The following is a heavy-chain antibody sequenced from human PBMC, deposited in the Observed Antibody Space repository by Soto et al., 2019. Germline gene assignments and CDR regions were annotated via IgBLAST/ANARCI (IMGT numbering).Heavy chain of an antibody. CDR2: INHSGST. Sequence: SETLSLTCAVYGGSFSGYYWSWIRQPPGKGLEWIGEINHSGSTNYNPSLKSRVTISVDTSKNQFSLKLSSVTAADTAVYYCARGRGIFGVVIPEGGSYYFDYWGQGTLVTAPQ. CDR1: GGSFSGYY. D-gene: IGHD3-3*01. J-gene: IGHJ4*02. CDR3: ARGRGIFGVVIPEGGSYYFDY. V-gene: IGHV4-34*01.